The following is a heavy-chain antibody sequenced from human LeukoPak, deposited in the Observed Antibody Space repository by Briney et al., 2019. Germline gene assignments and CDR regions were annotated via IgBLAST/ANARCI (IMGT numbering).Heavy chain of an antibody. CDR1: GGSISSYY. Sequence: PSETLSLTCTVSGGSISSYYWSWIRQPPGKGLEWIGYICYSGSTNYNPSLKSRVTISVDTSKNQFSLKLSSVTAADTAVYYCARRVDYYYYYYMDVWGRGTTVTVSS. CDR2: ICYSGST. J-gene: IGHJ6*03. CDR3: ARRVDYYYYYYMDV. V-gene: IGHV4-59*01.